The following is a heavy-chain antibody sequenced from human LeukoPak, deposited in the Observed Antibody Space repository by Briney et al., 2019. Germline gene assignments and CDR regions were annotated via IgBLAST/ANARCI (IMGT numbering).Heavy chain of an antibody. V-gene: IGHV4-59*08. D-gene: IGHD6-19*01. CDR2: IYYSGST. Sequence: SETLSLTCTVSGGSISSYYWRWLRQPPGKGLEWIGYIYYSGSTNYNPSLKSRVTISVDTSKNQFSLKLSSVTAADTAVYYCARRSAVAGADYFDYWGQGTLVTVSS. J-gene: IGHJ4*02. CDR1: GGSISSYY. CDR3: ARRSAVAGADYFDY.